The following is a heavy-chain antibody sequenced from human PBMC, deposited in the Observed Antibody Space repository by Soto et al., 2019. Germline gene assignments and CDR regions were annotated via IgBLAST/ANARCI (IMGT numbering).Heavy chain of an antibody. CDR2: IYSGGST. Sequence: EVQLVESGGGLVQPGGSLRLSCAASGFTVSSNYMSWVRQAPGKGLEWVSVIYSGGSTYYADSVKGRFTISRDNSKNTLYLQMNSLRAEDTAVYYCARDVSNYYYYMDVWGKGTTVTVSS. CDR3: ARDVSNYYYYMDV. CDR1: GFTVSSNY. J-gene: IGHJ6*03. V-gene: IGHV3-66*01.